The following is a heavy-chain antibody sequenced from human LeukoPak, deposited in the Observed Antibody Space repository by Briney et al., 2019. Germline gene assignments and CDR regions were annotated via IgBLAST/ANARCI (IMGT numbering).Heavy chain of an antibody. CDR3: ARTPTCPSCHFDS. Sequence: PGRSLRLSCAASGFTFDDYAMHWVRQAPGKGLEWVSGISWNSGTKGYADSVKGRFSISRDNAKNTLYLQMNSLRAEDTAVYYCARTPTCPSCHFDSWGQGTLVTVSS. V-gene: IGHV3-9*01. J-gene: IGHJ4*02. CDR1: GFTFDDYA. CDR2: ISWNSGTK. D-gene: IGHD4-23*01.